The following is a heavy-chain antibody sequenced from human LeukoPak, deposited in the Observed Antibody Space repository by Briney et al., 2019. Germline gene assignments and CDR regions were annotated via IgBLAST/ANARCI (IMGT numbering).Heavy chain of an antibody. D-gene: IGHD6-13*01. CDR1: GYTFTSYY. CDR2: INPSGGST. CDR3: ARDRIAAAGSGFLDY. J-gene: IGHJ4*02. V-gene: IGHV1-46*01. Sequence: ASVKASCKASGYTFTSYYMHWVRQAPGRGLEWMGIINPSGGSTSYAQKFQGRVTMTRDTSTSTVYMELSSLRSEDTAVYYCARDRIAAAGSGFLDYWGQGTLVTVSS.